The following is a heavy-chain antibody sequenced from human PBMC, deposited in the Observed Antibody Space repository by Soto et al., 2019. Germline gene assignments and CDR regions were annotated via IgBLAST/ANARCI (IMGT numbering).Heavy chain of an antibody. D-gene: IGHD5-18*01. V-gene: IGHV3-74*02. CDR3: ARGSYHSFLFDY. CDR2: VNTHGSTT. J-gene: IGHJ4*02. Sequence: DVQLLESGGGLVQPGGSLRLSCAASGFTFSSYWMHWVRQAPGKGLVWLSRVNTHGSTTNYADSVKGRFTIFRDNAENTLYLQINSLRAEDTAVYYCARGSYHSFLFDYWGQGTLVTVSS. CDR1: GFTFSSYW.